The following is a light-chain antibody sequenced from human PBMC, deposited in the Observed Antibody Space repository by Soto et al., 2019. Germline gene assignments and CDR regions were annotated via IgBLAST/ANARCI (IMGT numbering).Light chain of an antibody. Sequence: DIQMTQSPSTLSASVGDRVTITCRASQSISSWLAWYQQKPGKAPKLLIYDASSLESGVPSRFSGSGSGTEFTLTISSLEPEDFAVYYCQQCYNWPQWTFGQGTKVDI. CDR3: QQCYNWPQWT. CDR1: QSISSW. CDR2: DAS. J-gene: IGKJ1*01. V-gene: IGKV1-5*01.